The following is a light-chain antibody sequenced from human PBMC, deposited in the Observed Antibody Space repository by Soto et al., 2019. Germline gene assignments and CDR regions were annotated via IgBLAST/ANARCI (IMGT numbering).Light chain of an antibody. CDR2: KAS. CDR1: QSISSW. V-gene: IGKV1-5*03. J-gene: IGKJ1*01. CDR3: QLYNSPPWT. Sequence: DIQMTQSPSTLSASVGDSVTITCRASQSISSWLAWYQQRPGKVPRLLIYKASTLESGVPARFSGSGSGTEFTLTISSLQPDDFATYYCQLYNSPPWTFGQGTKVEIK.